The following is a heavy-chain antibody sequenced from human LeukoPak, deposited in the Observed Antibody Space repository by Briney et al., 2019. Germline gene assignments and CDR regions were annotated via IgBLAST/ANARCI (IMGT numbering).Heavy chain of an antibody. CDR3: ARDAISIAAAVGALLDV. Sequence: GGSLRLSCAASGFTFSSYVMHWVRQAPGKGLEWVAVIWYDGSNKYYADSVKGRFTISRDNSKNTLYLQMNSLRAEDTAVYYCARDAISIAAAVGALLDVWGKGTTVTVSS. CDR1: GFTFSSYV. D-gene: IGHD6-13*01. CDR2: IWYDGSNK. J-gene: IGHJ6*04. V-gene: IGHV3-33*01.